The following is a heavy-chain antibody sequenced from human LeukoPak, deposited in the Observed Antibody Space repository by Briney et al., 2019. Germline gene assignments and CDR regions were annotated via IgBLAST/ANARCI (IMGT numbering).Heavy chain of an antibody. CDR1: GGSFSGYY. CDR3: ARGDCSSTICYSPMDV. J-gene: IGHJ6*03. V-gene: IGHV4-34*01. Sequence: SETLSLTCAVYGGSFSGYYWSWIRQPPGKGLEWIGEINHSGSTNYNPSLKSRVTIPVDTSKNQFSLKLSSVTAADTAVYYCARGDCSSTICYSPMDVWGRGTTVTVSS. CDR2: INHSGST. D-gene: IGHD2-2*01.